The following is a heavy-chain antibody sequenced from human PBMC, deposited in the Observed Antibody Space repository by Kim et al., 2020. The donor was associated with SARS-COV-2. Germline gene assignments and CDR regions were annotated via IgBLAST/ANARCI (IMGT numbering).Heavy chain of an antibody. CDR3: AIASRTVTTGFDY. V-gene: IGHV1-46*03. Sequence: YAQKFQGRVTMTRDTSTSTVYMELSSLRSEDTAVYYCAIASRTVTTGFDYWGQGTLVTVSS. J-gene: IGHJ4*02. D-gene: IGHD4-17*01.